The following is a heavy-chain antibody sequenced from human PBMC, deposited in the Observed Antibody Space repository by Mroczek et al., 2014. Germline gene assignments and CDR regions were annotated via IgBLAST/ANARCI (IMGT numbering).Heavy chain of an antibody. J-gene: IGHJ4*01. CDR1: GFNLYSYY. V-gene: IGHV3-30-3*01. CDR2: ISPYSGYT. D-gene: IGHD1-26*01. Sequence: QVQLVQSGGGLVQPGGSLRLSCAASGFNLYSYYIHWVRQAPGKGLEWVASISPYSGYTSYADSVKGRFTISADTSKNTAYLQMNSLRAEDTAVYYCARYYWGAFDYWGQGTLVTVSS. CDR3: ARYYWGAFDY.